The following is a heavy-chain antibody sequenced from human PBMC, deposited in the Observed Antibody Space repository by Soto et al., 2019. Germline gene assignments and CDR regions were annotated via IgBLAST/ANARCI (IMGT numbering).Heavy chain of an antibody. V-gene: IGHV4-31*03. CDR1: GGSISSGGYY. CDR3: ARETSPARYCSSTSCRGFDP. D-gene: IGHD2-2*01. CDR2: IYYSGST. J-gene: IGHJ5*02. Sequence: PSETLSLTCTVSGGSISSGGYYWSWIRQHPGKGLEWIGYIYYSGSTYYNPSLKSRVTISVDTSKNQFSLKLSSVTGADTAVYYCARETSPARYCSSTSCRGFDPWGQGTLVTVSS.